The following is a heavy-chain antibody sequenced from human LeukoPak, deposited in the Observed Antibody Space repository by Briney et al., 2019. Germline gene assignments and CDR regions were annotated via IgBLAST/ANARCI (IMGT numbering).Heavy chain of an antibody. CDR1: GFTFSSYS. CDR2: ISGSSSTI. CDR3: AREPYSSGSYQVDY. Sequence: GGSLRLSCAASGFTFSSYSMNWVRQAPGKGQEWVSYISGSSSTIYYADSVKGRFTISRDNAKNSLYVQMNSLRADDTAVYYCAREPYSSGSYQVDYWGQGTPVTVSS. D-gene: IGHD3-10*01. V-gene: IGHV3-48*01. J-gene: IGHJ4*02.